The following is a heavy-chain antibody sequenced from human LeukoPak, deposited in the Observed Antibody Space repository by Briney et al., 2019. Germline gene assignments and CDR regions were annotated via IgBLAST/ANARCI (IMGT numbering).Heavy chain of an antibody. CDR3: AKDLWNQQLARTYYYYGMDV. D-gene: IGHD6-13*01. Sequence: PGGSLRLSCAASGFTFSSYWMSWVRQAPGKGLEWVANIKQDGSEKYYVDSVKGRFTISRDNSKNTPYLQMNSLRAEDTAVYYCAKDLWNQQLARTYYYYGMDVWGQGTTVTVSS. V-gene: IGHV3-7*01. CDR2: IKQDGSEK. CDR1: GFTFSSYW. J-gene: IGHJ6*02.